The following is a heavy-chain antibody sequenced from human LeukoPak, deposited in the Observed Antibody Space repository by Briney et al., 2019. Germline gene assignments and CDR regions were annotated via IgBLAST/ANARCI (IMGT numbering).Heavy chain of an antibody. CDR2: ISASSAFI. Sequence: GGSLRLSCGASEFSFSNYGIMWVRQAPGKGLEWVSSISASSAFIYYADSVKGRFTLSRDNAKKSLDLQMDSLRADDTAVYYCATFSSGWYGERNYWGQGTLVTVSS. J-gene: IGHJ4*02. CDR3: ATFSSGWYGERNY. V-gene: IGHV3-21*01. D-gene: IGHD6-19*01. CDR1: EFSFSNYG.